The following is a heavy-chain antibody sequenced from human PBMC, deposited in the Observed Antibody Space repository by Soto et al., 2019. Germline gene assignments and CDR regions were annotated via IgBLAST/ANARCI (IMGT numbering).Heavy chain of an antibody. D-gene: IGHD3-10*01. J-gene: IGHJ5*02. Sequence: ASVKVSCKASGYTFTSYGISWVRQAPGQGLEWMGWISAYNGNTNYAQKLQGRVTMTTDTSTSTAYMELRSLRSDDTAVYYCARGGGRYYYGPGSLPPEWFDPWGQGTLVTVSS. CDR3: ARGGGRYYYGPGSLPPEWFDP. CDR2: ISAYNGNT. CDR1: GYTFTSYG. V-gene: IGHV1-18*01.